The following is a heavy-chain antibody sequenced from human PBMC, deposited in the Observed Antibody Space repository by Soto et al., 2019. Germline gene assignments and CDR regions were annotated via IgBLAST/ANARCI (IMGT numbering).Heavy chain of an antibody. CDR1: GGTFSSYA. Sequence: SVKISCKASGGTFSSYAISWVRQAPGQGLEWMGGIITIFGTANYAQKFQSRVTITADESTSTAYMELSSLRSEDTAVYYCARGIGITSFEQLGIGMDVWGQGTTVTVSS. D-gene: IGHD3-3*01. CDR3: ARGIGITSFEQLGIGMDV. J-gene: IGHJ6*02. V-gene: IGHV1-69*13. CDR2: IITIFGTA.